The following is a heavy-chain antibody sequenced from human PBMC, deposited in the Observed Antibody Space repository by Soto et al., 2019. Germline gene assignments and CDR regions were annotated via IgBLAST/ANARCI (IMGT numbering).Heavy chain of an antibody. CDR2: SYWNDEQ. Sequence: QITLKESGPTLVKPTQTLTLTCTFSGFSLSTSGVGVVWIRQPPGKALEWLALSYWNDEQRYSPSLKSRLTITKDTSKNQVVLTMTNMDPVDTATYYFAHANDDASGYYPLDAFDIRGQGTMVTVSS. V-gene: IGHV2-5*01. J-gene: IGHJ3*02. CDR1: GFSLSTSGVG. CDR3: AHANDDASGYYPLDAFDI. D-gene: IGHD3-22*01.